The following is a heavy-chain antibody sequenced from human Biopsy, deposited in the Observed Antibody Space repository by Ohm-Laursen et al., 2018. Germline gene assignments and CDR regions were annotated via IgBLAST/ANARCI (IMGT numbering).Heavy chain of an antibody. CDR3: AKDLRNNNSGIEE. V-gene: IGHV3-30*18. CDR2: ISDDGRNK. CDR1: GFSFSTSG. Sequence: SLRLSCAASGFSFSTSGMHWVRQAPGKGLEWVAVISDDGRNKYYVDSVKGRFIISRDNSKNTLFLQMNNLRAEDTAVFYCAKDLRNNNSGIEEWGQGTLVTVSS. D-gene: IGHD7-27*01. J-gene: IGHJ4*02.